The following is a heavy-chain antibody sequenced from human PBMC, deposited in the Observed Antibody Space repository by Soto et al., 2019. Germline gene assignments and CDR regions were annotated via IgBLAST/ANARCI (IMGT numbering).Heavy chain of an antibody. CDR1: GASISVYY. J-gene: IGHJ5*02. CDR2: IYATGTT. Sequence: SETLSLTCTVSGASISVYYWSWIRDSAGKGLEWIGRIYATGTTDYNPSLKSRVMMSVDTSKKQFSLKLRSVTAADTAVYYCVRDGTKTLRDWFDPWGQGISVTVSS. D-gene: IGHD1-1*01. V-gene: IGHV4-4*07. CDR3: VRDGTKTLRDWFDP.